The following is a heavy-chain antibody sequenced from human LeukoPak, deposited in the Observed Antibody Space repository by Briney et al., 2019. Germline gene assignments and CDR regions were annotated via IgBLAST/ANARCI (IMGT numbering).Heavy chain of an antibody. J-gene: IGHJ4*02. CDR3: AKGGTGYCSGGSCYSAGELDY. V-gene: IGHV3-23*01. CDR2: ISGSGGST. D-gene: IGHD2-15*01. Sequence: GGSLRLSCAASGFTFSSYAMSWVRQAPGKGLEWVSAISGSGGSTYYADSVKGRFTISRDNSKNTLYLQMNSLRAEDTAVYYCAKGGTGYCSGGSCYSAGELDYWGQGTLVTVSS. CDR1: GFTFSSYA.